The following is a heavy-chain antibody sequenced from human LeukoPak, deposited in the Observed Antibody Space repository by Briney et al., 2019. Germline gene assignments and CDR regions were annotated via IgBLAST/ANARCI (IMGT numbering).Heavy chain of an antibody. CDR3: VRDELRTTYRFSWDP. V-gene: IGHV4-4*07. Sequence: SETLSLTCTVSGGSIGFYFWSWIRQSAGKGLEWIGRINGNGVTNYNPSLKSRVTMPVDTSKSQFSLNLRSVIAADSSVSYCVRDELRTTYRFSWDPWGQGILVTV. CDR2: INGNGVT. CDR1: GGSIGFYF. J-gene: IGHJ5*02. D-gene: IGHD3-16*02.